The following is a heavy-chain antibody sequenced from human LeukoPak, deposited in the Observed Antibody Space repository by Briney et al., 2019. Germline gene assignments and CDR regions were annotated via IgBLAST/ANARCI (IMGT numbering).Heavy chain of an antibody. J-gene: IGHJ4*02. V-gene: IGHV1-2*02. CDR3: ARIRTSGSYFNA. CDR2: IIPNSGGT. Sequence: ASVKVSCKASGYTFSDYYLHWVRQAPGQGLEWMGWIIPNSGGTAYAQNFEGRVTMTRDTSISTAYMELSRLRSDDTAMYYCARIRTSGSYFNAWGQGSLVTVSS. D-gene: IGHD3-10*01. CDR1: GYTFSDYY.